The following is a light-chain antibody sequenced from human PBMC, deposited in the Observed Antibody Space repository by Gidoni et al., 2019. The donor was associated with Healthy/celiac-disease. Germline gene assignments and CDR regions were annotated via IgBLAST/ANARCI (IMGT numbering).Light chain of an antibody. J-gene: IGKJ3*01. V-gene: IGKV3-15*01. Sequence: EILITQSPATLSVSPGERATLSCRASQSVSSNLAWYQQKPGQAPRLLIYGASTRATGIPARFSGSGSGTEFTLTISSLQSEDFAVYYCQQYNNWPFTFXPXTKVDIK. CDR3: QQYNNWPFT. CDR2: GAS. CDR1: QSVSSN.